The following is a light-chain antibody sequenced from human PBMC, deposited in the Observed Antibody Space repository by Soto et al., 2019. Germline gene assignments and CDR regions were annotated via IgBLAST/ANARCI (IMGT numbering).Light chain of an antibody. CDR1: RSVNTN. CDR2: GAS. V-gene: IGKV3-15*01. Sequence: EIVMTQSPATLSVSPGERATLSCRASRSVNTNLAWYQQKPGQAPRLLMFGASARATGIPARFSGSGSGTDFTLTISSLQSEDIAIYYCQQYLNWPALTFGGGTKVDIK. CDR3: QQYLNWPALT. J-gene: IGKJ4*01.